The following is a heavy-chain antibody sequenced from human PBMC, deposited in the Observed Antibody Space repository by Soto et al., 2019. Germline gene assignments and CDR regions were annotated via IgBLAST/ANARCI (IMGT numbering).Heavy chain of an antibody. CDR3: AHLKGGDSSGYYYQAFDI. V-gene: IGHV2-5*02. Sequence: QITLKESGPTLVKPTQTLTLTCTFSGFSLSTSGVGVGWIRQPPGKALEWLALIYWDDDKRYSPSLKSRLTITKDTSKNQVVLTMTNMDPVDTATYYCAHLKGGDSSGYYYQAFDIWGQGTMVTVSS. D-gene: IGHD3-22*01. CDR1: GFSLSTSGVG. J-gene: IGHJ3*02. CDR2: IYWDDDK.